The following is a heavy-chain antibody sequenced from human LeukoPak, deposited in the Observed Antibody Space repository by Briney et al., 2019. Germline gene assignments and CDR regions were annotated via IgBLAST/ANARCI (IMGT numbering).Heavy chain of an antibody. CDR1: GGSFSGYY. D-gene: IGHD5-12*01. Sequence: SETLSLTCAVYGGSFSGYYWSWIRQPPWKGLEWIGEINHSGSTNYNPSLKSRVTISVDTSKNQFSLKLSSVTAADTAVYYCARDVAFDYWGQGTLVTVSS. CDR3: ARDVAFDY. J-gene: IGHJ4*02. V-gene: IGHV4-34*01. CDR2: INHSGST.